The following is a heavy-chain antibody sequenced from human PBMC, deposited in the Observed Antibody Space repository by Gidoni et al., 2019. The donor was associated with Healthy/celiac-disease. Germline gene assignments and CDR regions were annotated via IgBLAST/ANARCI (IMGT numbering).Heavy chain of an antibody. CDR3: ARQGIAAAGSSFDY. CDR2: IYYSGST. V-gene: IGHV4-39*01. D-gene: IGHD6-13*01. Sequence: QLQLQESGPGLVKPSETLSLTCTVSGGSISSSSYSWGWIRQPPGKGLEWIGSIYYSGSTYYNPSLKSRVTISVDTSKNQFSLKLSSVTAADTAVYYCARQGIAAAGSSFDYWGQGTLVTVSS. CDR1: GGSISSSSYS. J-gene: IGHJ4*02.